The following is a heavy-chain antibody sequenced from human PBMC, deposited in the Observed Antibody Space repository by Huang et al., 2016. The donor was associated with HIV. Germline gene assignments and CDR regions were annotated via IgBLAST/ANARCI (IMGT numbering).Heavy chain of an antibody. V-gene: IGHV1-69*13. D-gene: IGHD2-21*02. J-gene: IGHJ6*03. CDR3: ARQPYCGGDCAHYYYFYMDV. CDR2: IIPMFGTT. Sequence: QVQLVQSGAEVKRPGASVKVSCRASGGTFSTNAVSWVRKAPGQGLEGMGGIIPMFGTTNYAQRCQGKGTITADESASTVYMELSSLRSDDTAVYYCARQPYCGGDCAHYYYFYMDVWGKGTTVTISS. CDR1: GGTFSTNA.